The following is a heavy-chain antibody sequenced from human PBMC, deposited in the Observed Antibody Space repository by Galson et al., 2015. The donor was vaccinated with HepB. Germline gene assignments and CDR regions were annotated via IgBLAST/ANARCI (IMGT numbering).Heavy chain of an antibody. J-gene: IGHJ4*02. CDR2: ISGSGGST. D-gene: IGHD2-15*01. CDR1: GFTFSSYA. CDR3: ARSAQRVIVVVVAALYYFDY. Sequence: SLRLSCAASGFTFSSYAMSWVRQAPGKGLEWVSAISGSGGSTYYADSVKGRFTISRDNSKNTLYLQMNSLRAEDTAVYYCARSAQRVIVVVVAALYYFDYWGQGTLVTVSS. V-gene: IGHV3-23*01.